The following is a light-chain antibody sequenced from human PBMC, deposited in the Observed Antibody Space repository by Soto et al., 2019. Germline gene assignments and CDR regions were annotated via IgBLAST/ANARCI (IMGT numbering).Light chain of an antibody. V-gene: IGKV3-20*01. Sequence: ETVLTQSPGTLSLSPGERATLSCRASQSVSSSYLAWYQQKPGQAPRLLIYGTSSRATGIPDRFSGSGSGTDFTLTISRLETEDFAVYYCQEYRSSRTFGQGTKLEIK. CDR1: QSVSSSY. CDR2: GTS. CDR3: QEYRSSRT. J-gene: IGKJ2*01.